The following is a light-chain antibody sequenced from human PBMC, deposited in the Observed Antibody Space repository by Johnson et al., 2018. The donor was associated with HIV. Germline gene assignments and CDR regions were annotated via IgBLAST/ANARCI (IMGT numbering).Light chain of an antibody. CDR2: DNN. CDR1: TSKIGNNY. V-gene: IGLV1-51*01. J-gene: IGLJ1*01. Sequence: QSVLTQPPSVSAAPGQKVTISCSGSTSKIGNNYVSWYQHLPGAAPKLLIYDNNKRPSGIPDRFSGSQSGPSATLAITALQPGDEADYSCGPWESSRRSGPQEVCGTWTKVTV. CDR3: GPWESSRRSGPQEV.